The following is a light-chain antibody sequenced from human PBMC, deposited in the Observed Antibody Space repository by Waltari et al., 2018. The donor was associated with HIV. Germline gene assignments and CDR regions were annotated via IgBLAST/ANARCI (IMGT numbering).Light chain of an antibody. CDR2: EGS. J-gene: IGLJ1*01. Sequence: QSALTQPASVSGSPGQSLTISCTGTNSDVGSYNLVSWYQQHPGKAPKLMIYEGSKRPSGVSNRFSGSKSGNTASLTISGLQAEDEADYYCCSYAGSNTFVFGTGTKVTVL. CDR1: NSDVGSYNL. V-gene: IGLV2-23*03. CDR3: CSYAGSNTFV.